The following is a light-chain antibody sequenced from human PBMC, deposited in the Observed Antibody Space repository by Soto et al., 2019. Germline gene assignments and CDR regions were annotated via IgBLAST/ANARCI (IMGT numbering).Light chain of an antibody. J-gene: IGKJ2*01. CDR3: QQYSSYLYT. CDR2: DAS. V-gene: IGKV1-5*01. CDR1: QSISSW. Sequence: DIQMTQSPSTLSAYVGDRVTITCRASQSISSWLAWYQQKPGKAPQLLIYDASTLESGVPSRFSGSGSGTEFTLTISSLQPDDFATYYCQQYSSYLYTFGQGTKLEIK.